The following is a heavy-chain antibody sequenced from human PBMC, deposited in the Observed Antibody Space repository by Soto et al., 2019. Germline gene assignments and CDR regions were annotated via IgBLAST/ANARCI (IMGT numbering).Heavy chain of an antibody. CDR1: GTSISSTYW. J-gene: IGHJ4*02. V-gene: IGHV4-4*02. Sequence: QVQLMQSGPGLVRPSGTLSLTCVVSGTSISSTYWWAWVRQSPGKGLEWIGEIYHTGITKYNPSLKSRVSMSIDKSNNQFSLKLTSVTAADTAIYYCATVPPRIVVVLAEFPTWGQGTLVTVSS. CDR3: ATVPPRIVVVLAEFPT. D-gene: IGHD2-21*01. CDR2: IYHTGIT.